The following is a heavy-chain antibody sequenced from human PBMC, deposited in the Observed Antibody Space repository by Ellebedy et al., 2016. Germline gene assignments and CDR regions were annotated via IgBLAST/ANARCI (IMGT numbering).Heavy chain of an antibody. J-gene: IGHJ1*01. CDR3: ARECSSPSCLTGEYFQH. D-gene: IGHD2-2*01. V-gene: IGHV1-18*01. CDR1: GYTFTSYD. CDR2: ISVDNGDT. Sequence: ASVKVSCXASGYTFTSYDISWVRQAPGQGLEWMGWISVDNGDTKYAQKLQGRVTLTTDTSTSTAYMELRSLRSDDTAVYYCARECSSPSCLTGEYFQHWGQGTLVAVSS.